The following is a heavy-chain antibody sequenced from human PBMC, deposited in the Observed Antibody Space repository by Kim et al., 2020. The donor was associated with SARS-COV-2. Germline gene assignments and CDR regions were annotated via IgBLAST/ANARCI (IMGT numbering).Heavy chain of an antibody. CDR3: ARFWGNSDPFDY. Sequence: NYNPSLTSRVTRSVATSKNQFSLKLSSVTAADTAVYYCARFWGNSDPFDYWGQGTLVTVSS. J-gene: IGHJ4*02. V-gene: IGHV4-59*01. D-gene: IGHD3-16*01.